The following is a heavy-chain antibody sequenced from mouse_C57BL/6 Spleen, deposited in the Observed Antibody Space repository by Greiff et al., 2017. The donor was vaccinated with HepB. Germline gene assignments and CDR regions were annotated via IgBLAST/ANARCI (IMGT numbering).Heavy chain of an antibody. Sequence: EVKVEESGGGLVQPGGSMKLSCVASGFTFSNYWMNWVRQSPEKGLEWVAQIRLKSDNYATHYAESVKGRFTISRDDSKSSVYLQMNNLRAEDTGIYYCTGGFITTVADYWGQGTTLTVSS. CDR2: IRLKSDNYAT. J-gene: IGHJ2*01. CDR3: TGGFITTVADY. D-gene: IGHD1-1*01. V-gene: IGHV6-3*01. CDR1: GFTFSNYW.